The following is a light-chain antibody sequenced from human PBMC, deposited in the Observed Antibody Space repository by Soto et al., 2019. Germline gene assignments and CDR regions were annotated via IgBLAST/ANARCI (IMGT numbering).Light chain of an antibody. CDR3: SAYTGRSNLV. CDR2: EVR. Sequence: QSALTQPASVSGSAGQSITISCSGTIRDVGAYNLVSWYQQHPGTAPKLIIYEVRNRPSGISSRFSGSRSGNTASLTFSGRQPDEEGDYCSAYTGRSNLVFGGGAQLTVL. V-gene: IGLV2-14*01. J-gene: IGLJ3*02. CDR1: IRDVGAYNL.